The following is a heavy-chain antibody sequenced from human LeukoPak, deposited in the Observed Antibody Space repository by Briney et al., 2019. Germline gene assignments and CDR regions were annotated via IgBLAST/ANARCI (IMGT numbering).Heavy chain of an antibody. V-gene: IGHV3-7*03. Sequence: GGSLRLSCVASGFTSSEYWMTWVRHAPGKGLEWVANIKQDGTEKHYVDSVKGRFTNSRDNTENSMYLQMNSLRVEDTAVYFCAGGAGWTAEDWGQGTQVTVSS. CDR3: AGGAGWTAED. J-gene: IGHJ4*02. D-gene: IGHD3/OR15-3a*01. CDR1: GFTSSEYW. CDR2: IKQDGTEK.